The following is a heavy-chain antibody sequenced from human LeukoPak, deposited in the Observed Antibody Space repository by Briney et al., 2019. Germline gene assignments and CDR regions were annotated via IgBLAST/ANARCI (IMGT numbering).Heavy chain of an antibody. J-gene: IGHJ4*02. CDR3: ARGYTYAHDY. D-gene: IGHD5-18*01. CDR1: GFGFDSFE. Sequence: GGSLRLSCAASGFGFDSFEMHWVRQAPGKVLEWISFTSSSGSIIYYADSVKGRVTTSRDNAKNSLFLQMHSLRAEDTAVYYCARGYTYAHDYWGQGTLVTVSS. CDR2: TSSSGSII. V-gene: IGHV3-48*03.